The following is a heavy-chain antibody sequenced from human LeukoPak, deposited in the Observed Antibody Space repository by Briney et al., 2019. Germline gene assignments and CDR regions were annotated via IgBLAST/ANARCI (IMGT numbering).Heavy chain of an antibody. CDR3: ARDPGYCSSTSCFYYNWFDP. CDR2: INSDGSTT. CDR1: GFTFSSYW. D-gene: IGHD2-2*01. J-gene: IGHJ5*02. Sequence: PGGSLRLSCVASGFTFSSYWMHWVRQAPGKGLVWVSRINSDGSTTSYADSVKGRFTISRDNAKNTLYLQMNSLGAEDTAVYYCARDPGYCSSTSCFYYNWFDPWGQGTLVTVSS. V-gene: IGHV3-74*01.